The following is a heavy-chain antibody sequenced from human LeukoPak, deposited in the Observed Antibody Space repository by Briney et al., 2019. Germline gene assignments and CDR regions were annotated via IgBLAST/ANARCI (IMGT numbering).Heavy chain of an antibody. CDR2: ISYDGSNK. CDR3: AKDRHYSSNLFDY. V-gene: IGHV3-30*18. Sequence: GGSLRLSCAASGCTFSSYDMHWVRQPPGKGLEWVAVISYDGSNKYYPASVKGRVTISRDNSKNTLYLQMTSLRAEDTAMYYCAKDRHYSSNLFDYWGQGTLVTVSS. J-gene: IGHJ4*02. D-gene: IGHD6-19*01. CDR1: GCTFSSYD.